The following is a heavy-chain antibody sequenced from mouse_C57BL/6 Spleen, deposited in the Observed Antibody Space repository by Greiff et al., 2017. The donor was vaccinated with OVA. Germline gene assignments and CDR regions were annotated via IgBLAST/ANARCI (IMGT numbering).Heavy chain of an antibody. V-gene: IGHV10-3*01. CDR3: VRGITTVVATRGYFDV. CDR1: GFTFNTYA. D-gene: IGHD1-1*01. Sequence: EVQLVESGGGLVQPKGSLKLSCAASGFTFNTYAMHWVRQAPGKGLEWVARIRSKSSNYATYYADSVKDRFTISRDDSQSMLYLQMNNLKTEDTAMYYCVRGITTVVATRGYFDVWGTGTTVTVSS. J-gene: IGHJ1*03. CDR2: IRSKSSNYAT.